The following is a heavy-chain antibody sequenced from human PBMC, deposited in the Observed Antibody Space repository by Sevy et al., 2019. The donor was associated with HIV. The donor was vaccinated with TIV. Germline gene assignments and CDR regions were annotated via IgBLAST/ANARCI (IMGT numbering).Heavy chain of an antibody. D-gene: IGHD6-13*01. CDR1: GRTFSSYA. J-gene: IGHJ4*02. CDR2: IIPMLGTP. CDR3: ARSMSWYATFDY. V-gene: IGHV1-69*13. Sequence: ASVKVSCKASGRTFSSYAFSWVRQAPGQGLEWMGGIIPMLGTPKYVQKFQGRVTITADESTNTAYMELSSLRSEDTAVYYCARSMSWYATFDYWGQGSLVTVSS.